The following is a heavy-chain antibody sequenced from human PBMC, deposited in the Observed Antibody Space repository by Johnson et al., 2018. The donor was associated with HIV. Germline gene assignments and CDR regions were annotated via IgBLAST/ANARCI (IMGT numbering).Heavy chain of an antibody. CDR1: GFTFSSYA. D-gene: IGHD3-10*01. CDR2: ISSTGGST. Sequence: VQLVESGGGLVQPGGSLRLSCAASGFTFSSYAMHWVRQATGKGLEYVSAISSTGGSTYYANSVKGRFTISRDNSKNTLYLQMNSLRAEDTAVYYCARARRVRGVIIPDAFDIWGQGTMVTVSS. J-gene: IGHJ3*02. CDR3: ARARRVRGVIIPDAFDI. V-gene: IGHV3-64*01.